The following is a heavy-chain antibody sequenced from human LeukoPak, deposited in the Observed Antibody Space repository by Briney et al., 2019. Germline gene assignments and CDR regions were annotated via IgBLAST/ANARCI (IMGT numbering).Heavy chain of an antibody. CDR2: ISYDGSNK. CDR1: GFTFSSYA. D-gene: IGHD1-26*01. CDR3: ARGNGAD. Sequence: GRSLRLSCAASGFTFSSYAMHWVRQAPGKGLEWVAVISYDGSNKYYADSVKGRFTISRDNSKNTLYLQVNSLRAEDTAVYYCARGNGADWGQGTLVTVSS. J-gene: IGHJ4*02. V-gene: IGHV3-30-3*01.